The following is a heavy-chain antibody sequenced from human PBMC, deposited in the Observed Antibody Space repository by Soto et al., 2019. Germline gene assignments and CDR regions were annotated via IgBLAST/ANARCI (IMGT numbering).Heavy chain of an antibody. CDR3: ARDLNGWNYEGVYYGMDV. J-gene: IGHJ6*02. CDR1: GGSISSGDYY. V-gene: IGHV4-30-4*01. CDR2: IYYSGST. Sequence: PSETLSLTCTVSGGSISSGDYYWSWIRQPPGKGLEWIGYIYYSGSTYYNPSLKSRVTISVDTSKNQFSLKLSSVTAADTAVYYCARDLNGWNYEGVYYGMDVWGQGTTVTVSS. D-gene: IGHD1-7*01.